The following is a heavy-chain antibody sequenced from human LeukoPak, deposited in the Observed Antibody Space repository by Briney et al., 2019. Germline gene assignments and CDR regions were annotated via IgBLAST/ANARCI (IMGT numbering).Heavy chain of an antibody. D-gene: IGHD6-6*01. V-gene: IGHV1-69*13. CDR1: GYTFTSYG. J-gene: IGHJ6*03. CDR3: ARDSSSSSYYYYYMDV. CDR2: IIPIFGTA. Sequence: GASVKVSCKASGYTFTSYGISWVRQAPGQGLEWMGGIIPIFGTANYAQKFQGRVTITADESTSTAYMELSSLRSEDTAVYYCARDSSSSSYYYYYMDVWGKGTTVTVSS.